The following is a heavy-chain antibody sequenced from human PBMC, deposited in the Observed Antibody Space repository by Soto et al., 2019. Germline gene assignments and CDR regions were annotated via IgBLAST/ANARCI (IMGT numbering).Heavy chain of an antibody. CDR1: GGSIGSGDYY. D-gene: IGHD6-6*01. CDR2: IYYSGST. CDR3: ARVKVVGIGYSSSPGESIDYYGMDV. J-gene: IGHJ6*02. Sequence: PSETLSLTCTVSGGSIGSGDYYWSWIRQPPGKGLEWIGYIYYSGSTYYNPSLKSRVTISVDTSKNQFSLKLSSVTAADTAVYYCARVKVVGIGYSSSPGESIDYYGMDVWGQGTTVTVSS. V-gene: IGHV4-30-4*01.